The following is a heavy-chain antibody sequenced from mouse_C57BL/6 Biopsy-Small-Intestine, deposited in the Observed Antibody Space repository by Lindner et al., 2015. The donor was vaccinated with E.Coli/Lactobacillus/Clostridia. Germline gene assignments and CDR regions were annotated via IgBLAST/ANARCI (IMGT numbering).Heavy chain of an antibody. V-gene: IGHV1-18*01. Sequence: VQLESGPELVKPGASVKIPCKASGYTFTDYNMDWVKQSHGKSLEWIGDINPNNGGTIYNQKFKGKATLTVDKSSSTAYMELRSLTSEDTAVYYCASGVDWYFDVWGTGTTVTVSS. CDR3: ASGVDWYFDV. CDR2: INPNNGGT. J-gene: IGHJ1*03. CDR1: GYTFTDYN. D-gene: IGHD1-1*02.